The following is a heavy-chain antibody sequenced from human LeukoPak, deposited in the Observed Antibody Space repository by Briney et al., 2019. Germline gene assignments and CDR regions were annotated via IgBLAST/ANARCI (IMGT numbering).Heavy chain of an antibody. D-gene: IGHD5-18*01. Sequence: PSETLSLTCTVSGGSISSYYWSWIRQPSGKGLEWIGYIYYSGSTNYNPSLKSRVTISVDTSKNQFSLKLSSVTAADTAVYYCARVESGYSYGYWGQGTLVTVSS. CDR1: GGSISSYY. J-gene: IGHJ4*02. CDR3: ARVESGYSYGY. V-gene: IGHV4-59*01. CDR2: IYYSGST.